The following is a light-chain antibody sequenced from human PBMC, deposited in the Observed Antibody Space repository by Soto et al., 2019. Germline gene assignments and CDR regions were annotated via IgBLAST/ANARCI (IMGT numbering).Light chain of an antibody. CDR1: QSVSSN. J-gene: IGKJ1*01. V-gene: IGKV3-15*01. CDR3: QQYNNWPLT. CDR2: GAS. Sequence: EIVMTQSPATLSVSPGERATLSCRASQSVSSNLAWYQQKPGQAPRLLIYGASTRATGIPARFSGSGSGTEFTLTISSLQSEDFAVYYCQQYNNWPLTFCQGPK.